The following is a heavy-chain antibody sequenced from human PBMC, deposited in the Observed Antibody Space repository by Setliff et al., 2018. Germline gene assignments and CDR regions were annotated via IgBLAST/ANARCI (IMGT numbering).Heavy chain of an antibody. CDR2: MYHSGST. V-gene: IGHV4-38-2*02. Sequence: SETLSLTCAVSYYSISSGYYWGWIRQPPGKGLEWIGSMYHSGSTYYSPSLERRVTISVDMSKNHLSLKLSSVTAADTAVYYCARDTRDRYDTSGHYLSLDYWGQGTLVTVSS. CDR1: YYSISSGYY. J-gene: IGHJ4*02. CDR3: ARDTRDRYDTSGHYLSLDY. D-gene: IGHD3-22*01.